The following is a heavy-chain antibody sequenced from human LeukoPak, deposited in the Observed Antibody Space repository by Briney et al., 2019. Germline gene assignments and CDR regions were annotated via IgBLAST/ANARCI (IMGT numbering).Heavy chain of an antibody. CDR1: GFTFNKFA. V-gene: IGHV3-23*01. CDR3: AKVSVGPLSRPTHVALYYGMDV. J-gene: IGHJ6*02. D-gene: IGHD2-8*01. Sequence: GGSLRLSCEASGFTFNKFAMSWVRQAPGKGPEWVSSIGSSGATTFYADSVKGRCTISRDHSKNTVYLEMNSLRAEDTAIYYCAKVSVGPLSRPTHVALYYGMDVWGQGTTVTVSS. CDR2: IGSSGATT.